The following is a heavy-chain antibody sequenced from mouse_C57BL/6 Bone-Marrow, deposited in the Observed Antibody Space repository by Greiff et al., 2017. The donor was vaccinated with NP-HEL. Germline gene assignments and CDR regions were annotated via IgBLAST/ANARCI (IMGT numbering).Heavy chain of an antibody. J-gene: IGHJ3*01. CDR1: GYTFRSYA. Sequence: EVQGVESGEGLVKPGGSLKLSCAASGYTFRSYAMSWVRQTPEKRLAWVAYISSGGDYIYYADTVKGRFTISRDNARNTLYLQMSSLKSDDTAMYYCTRDDYDTWYAYGGQGTLVTVSA. CDR2: ISSGGDYI. V-gene: IGHV5-9-1*02. CDR3: TRDDYDTWYAY. D-gene: IGHD2-4*01.